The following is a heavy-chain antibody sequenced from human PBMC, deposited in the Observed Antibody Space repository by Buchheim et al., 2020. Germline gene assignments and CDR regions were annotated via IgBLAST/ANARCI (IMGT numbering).Heavy chain of an antibody. D-gene: IGHD2-2*02. CDR2: NYYGGST. CDR1: GGSISSGDYY. CDR3: ARERVYCSSASCYNLNWFDP. J-gene: IGHJ5*02. Sequence: QVQLQESGPGLVKPSQTLSLTCTVSGGSISSGDYYWSWIRQPPGKGLDWIGYNYYGGSTYYNPSLKSPITISVDPSKNQFALKLTSVTAADTAVYYCARERVYCSSASCYNLNWFDPWGQGTL. V-gene: IGHV4-30-4*01.